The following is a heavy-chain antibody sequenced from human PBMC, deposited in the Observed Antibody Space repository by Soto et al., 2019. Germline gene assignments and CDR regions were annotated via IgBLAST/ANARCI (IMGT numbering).Heavy chain of an antibody. V-gene: IGHV1-69*02. D-gene: IGHD6-13*01. J-gene: IGHJ1*01. CDR1: GGTFSSYT. CDR3: ASQDSSSWFEYFQH. Sequence: QVQLVQSGAEVKKPGSSVKVSCKASGGTFSSYTISWVRQAPGQGLEWMGRIIPILGIANYAQKFQGRVTITADKSTSTAYMELSSLRSDDTAVYYCASQDSSSWFEYFQHWGQGTLVTVSS. CDR2: IIPILGIA.